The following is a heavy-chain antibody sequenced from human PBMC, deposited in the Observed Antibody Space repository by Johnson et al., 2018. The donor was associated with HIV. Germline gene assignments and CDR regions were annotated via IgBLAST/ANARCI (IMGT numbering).Heavy chain of an antibody. CDR2: ISWNSGSL. CDR1: VFTFDDYA. CDR3: AKAYSSSSIHYDAFDI. V-gene: IGHV3-9*01. D-gene: IGHD6-6*01. Sequence: VQLVESGGGLVQPGRSLRLSCTTSVFTFDDYAMHWVRQVPGKGLEWVSGISWNSGSLGYAASVKGRLPISRDNAENSLYLQMNSLRAEDTALYYCAKAYSSSSIHYDAFDIWGQGTMVTVSS. J-gene: IGHJ3*02.